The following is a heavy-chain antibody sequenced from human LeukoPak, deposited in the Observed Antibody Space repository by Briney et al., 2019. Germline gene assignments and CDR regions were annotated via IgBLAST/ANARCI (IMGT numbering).Heavy chain of an antibody. J-gene: IGHJ4*02. Sequence: SETLSLTCGVSGGSFINTNWWTWVRQPPGKGLEWIGEVHLDGRTNYNPSLESRLTMSVDVSENQVSLKLTSVTAADTAVYYCAREGGFYRPLDYSGQGTLVTVSS. CDR1: GGSFINTNW. V-gene: IGHV4-4*02. CDR2: VHLDGRT. CDR3: AREGGFYRPLDY. D-gene: IGHD3-3*01.